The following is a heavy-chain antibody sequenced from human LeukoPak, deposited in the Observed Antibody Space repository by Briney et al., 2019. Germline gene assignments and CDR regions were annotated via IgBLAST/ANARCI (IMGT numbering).Heavy chain of an antibody. CDR2: ITPSGDGT. CDR3: AKGMTSSPYTAVDC. V-gene: IGHV3-23*01. CDR1: GFTFSSYA. D-gene: IGHD3-16*01. Sequence: AGGSLRLSCAASGFTFSSYAMGWVRQAPGKGLEWVSTITPSGDGTYYADSVKGRFTISRDNSKNTLYLQMNSLRADDTGVYVCAKGMTSSPYTAVDCWGQGTLVTVSS. J-gene: IGHJ4*02.